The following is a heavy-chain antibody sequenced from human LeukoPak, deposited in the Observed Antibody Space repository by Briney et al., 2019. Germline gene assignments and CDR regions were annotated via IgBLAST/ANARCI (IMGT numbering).Heavy chain of an antibody. CDR1: GFTFSNYW. CDR2: IKEDGSEK. J-gene: IGHJ6*04. D-gene: IGHD3-16*01. Sequence: GGSLRLSCAASGFTFSNYWMSWVRQAPGKGLEWVANIKEDGSEKDYVDYVKGRFHISRDNAKSSLYLKMDSLRAEDTAVYYCARDGVVNFWVSYGTYNYYYHMDVWGKGTTVTVSS. CDR3: ARDGVVNFWVSYGTYNYYYHMDV. V-gene: IGHV3-7*01.